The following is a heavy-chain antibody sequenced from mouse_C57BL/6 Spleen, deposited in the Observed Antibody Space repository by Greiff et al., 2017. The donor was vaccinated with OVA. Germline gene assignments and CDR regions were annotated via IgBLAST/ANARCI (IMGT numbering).Heavy chain of an antibody. D-gene: IGHD2-4*01. Sequence: QVQLQQSGPELVKPGASVKISCKASGYAFSSSWMNWVKQRPGKGLEWIGRIYPGDGDTNYNGKFKGKATLTADKSSSTAYMQLSSLTSEDSAVYFCAREDDYDNYAMGYWGQGTSVTVSS. J-gene: IGHJ4*01. CDR1: GYAFSSSW. V-gene: IGHV1-82*01. CDR3: AREDDYDNYAMGY. CDR2: IYPGDGDT.